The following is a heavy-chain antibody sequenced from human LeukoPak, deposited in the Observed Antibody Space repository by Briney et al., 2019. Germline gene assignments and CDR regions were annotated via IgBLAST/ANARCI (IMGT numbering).Heavy chain of an antibody. D-gene: IGHD1-1*01. CDR3: ARIWNDDGNWFDP. J-gene: IGHJ5*02. CDR1: GFTVSSNY. Sequence: GGSLRLSCAASGFTVSSNYMSWVRQAPGKGLEWVSVIYSGGSTYYADSVKGRFTISRDNAKNSLYLQMNSLRAEDTAVYYCARIWNDDGNWFDPWGQGTLVTVSS. CDR2: IYSGGST. V-gene: IGHV3-66*01.